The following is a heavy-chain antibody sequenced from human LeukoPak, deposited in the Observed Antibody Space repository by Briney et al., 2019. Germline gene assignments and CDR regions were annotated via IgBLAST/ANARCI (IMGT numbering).Heavy chain of an antibody. D-gene: IGHD5-12*01. CDR3: ARTQGATIFDY. CDR2: IYYSGST. CDR1: GGSISSYY. J-gene: IGHJ4*02. Sequence: PSETLSLTCTVSGGSISSYYWSWIRQPPGKGLEWIGYIYYSGSTNYNPSLKSRVTISVDASKNQFSLKLSSVTAADTAVYYCARTQGATIFDYWGQGTLVTVSS. V-gene: IGHV4-59*08.